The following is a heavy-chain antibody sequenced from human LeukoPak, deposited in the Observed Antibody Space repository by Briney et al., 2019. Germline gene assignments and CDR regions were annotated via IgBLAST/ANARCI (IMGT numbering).Heavy chain of an antibody. CDR3: ARLGGYSYGYPTH. V-gene: IGHV4-39*01. CDR1: GGSISSSSYY. CDR2: IYYSGST. Sequence: PSETLSLTCTVSGGSISSSSYYWGWIRQPPGKGLEWIGSIYYSGSTYYNPSLKSRVTISVDTSKHQFPLKLSSVTAADTAVYYCARLGGYSYGYPTHWGQGTLVTVSS. J-gene: IGHJ4*02. D-gene: IGHD5-18*01.